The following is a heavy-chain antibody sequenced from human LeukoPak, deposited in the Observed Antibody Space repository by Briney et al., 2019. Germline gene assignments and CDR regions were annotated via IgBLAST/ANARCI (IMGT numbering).Heavy chain of an antibody. CDR1: GFTFSSYW. Sequence: PGGSLRLSCAASGFTFSSYWMTWVRQAPGKGLEWVANINQDGSEKYYVDSVKGRFTISRDNAKNSLYLQMNSLRAEDTAVYYCAKSGGGYSSGWFYWGQGTLVTVSS. CDR2: INQDGSEK. D-gene: IGHD6-19*01. J-gene: IGHJ4*02. V-gene: IGHV3-7*01. CDR3: AKSGGGYSSGWFY.